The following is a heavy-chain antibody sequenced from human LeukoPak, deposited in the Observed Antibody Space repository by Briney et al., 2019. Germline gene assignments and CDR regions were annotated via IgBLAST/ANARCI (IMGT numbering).Heavy chain of an antibody. V-gene: IGHV1-2*02. CDR3: ARGTPLDSGNSKSPSDF. CDR1: GYTFTGYY. D-gene: IGHD4-23*01. J-gene: IGHJ3*01. Sequence: ASVKVSCKASGYTFTGYYIHWVRQAPGQGLEWMGWLSPNSGGTNYAQNFQGRVTMARDTSISTAYMELSRLRSDDTALYFCARGTPLDSGNSKSPSDFWGQGTMVTVSS. CDR2: LSPNSGGT.